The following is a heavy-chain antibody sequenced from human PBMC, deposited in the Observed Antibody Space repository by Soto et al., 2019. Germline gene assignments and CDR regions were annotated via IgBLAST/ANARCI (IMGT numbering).Heavy chain of an antibody. CDR3: ARDRPGDEGDGFDI. D-gene: IGHD3-10*01. V-gene: IGHV3-53*02. J-gene: IGHJ3*02. CDR2: LYSAGST. CDR1: GLTVSSNY. Sequence: EVQLVETGGGLIQPGGSLRLSCAASGLTVSSNYMNWVRQAPGKGLEWVSVLYSAGSTHYAGSVKGRFIISRDNSKNTLYLQMNSLRVEDTAVYYCARDRPGDEGDGFDIWGQGTMVTVSS.